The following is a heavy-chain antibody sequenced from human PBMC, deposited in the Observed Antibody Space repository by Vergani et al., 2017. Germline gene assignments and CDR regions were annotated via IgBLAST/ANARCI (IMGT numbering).Heavy chain of an antibody. D-gene: IGHD6-19*01. Sequence: EVQLVESGGGLIQPGGSLRLSCAASGFTVSSNYMSWVRQAPGKGLEWVSFIYSGGSTYYADSVKGRFTISRDKSKNTLSLHMNSLRAEDTAVYYCARVESIGWSNGRAEYFQHGGQGTLVTVSS. J-gene: IGHJ1*01. CDR3: ARVESIGWSNGRAEYFQH. CDR1: GFTVSSNY. V-gene: IGHV3-53*01. CDR2: IYSGGST.